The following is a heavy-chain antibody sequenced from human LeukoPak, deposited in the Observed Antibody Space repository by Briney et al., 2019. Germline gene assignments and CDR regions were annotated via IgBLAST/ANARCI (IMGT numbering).Heavy chain of an antibody. CDR1: GFTFSSYA. CDR2: ISGSGGST. V-gene: IGHV3-23*01. D-gene: IGHD6-6*01. CDR3: TTRSMDAFDI. J-gene: IGHJ3*02. Sequence: GGSLRLSCAASGFTFSSYAMSWVRQAPGKGLEWVSAISGSGGSTYYADSVKGRFTISRDNSKNTLYLQMNSLKTEDTAVYYCTTRSMDAFDIWGQGTMVTVSS.